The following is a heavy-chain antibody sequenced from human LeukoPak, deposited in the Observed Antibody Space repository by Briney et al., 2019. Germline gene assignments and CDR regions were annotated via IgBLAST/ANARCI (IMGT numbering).Heavy chain of an antibody. CDR3: ARGRSSSWYNWFDP. V-gene: IGHV1-8*01. CDR2: MNPNSGNT. D-gene: IGHD6-13*01. J-gene: IGHJ5*02. CDR1: GYTFTSYD. Sequence: ASVRVSCKASGYTFTSYDINWVRQATGQGLEWMGWMNPNSGNTGYAQKFQGRVTMTRNTSISTAYMELSSLRSEDTAVHYCARGRSSSWYNWFDPWGQGTLVTVSS.